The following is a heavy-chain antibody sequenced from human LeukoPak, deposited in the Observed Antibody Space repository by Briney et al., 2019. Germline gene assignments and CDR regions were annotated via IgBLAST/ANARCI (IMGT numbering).Heavy chain of an antibody. J-gene: IGHJ4*02. V-gene: IGHV4-39*01. CDR3: ARGGGPVYYYDSSGYYYFDY. Sequence: SETLSLTCTVSGGSFSSSDYYWGWIRQPPGKGLEWIGSIYYSGSTYYNPSLKSRVTISVDTSKNQFSLKLSSVTAADTAVYYCARGGGPVYYYDSSGYYYFDYWGQGTLVTVSS. CDR1: GGSFSSSDYY. D-gene: IGHD3-22*01. CDR2: IYYSGST.